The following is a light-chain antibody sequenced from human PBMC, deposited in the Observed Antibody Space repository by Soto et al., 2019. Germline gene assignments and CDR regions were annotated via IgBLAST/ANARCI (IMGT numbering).Light chain of an antibody. CDR3: SIYAGGTNVI. CDR2: EVN. CDR1: NSDVGAYIF. V-gene: IGLV2-8*01. J-gene: IGLJ2*01. Sequence: QSVLTQPPSASGSPGQSVAISCTGTNSDVGAYIFVSWYQQHPGKAPKLMIYEVNKRPSGVPDRFSGSKSGNTASLTVSGLQAEDEADYYCSIYAGGTNVIFGGGTKLTVL.